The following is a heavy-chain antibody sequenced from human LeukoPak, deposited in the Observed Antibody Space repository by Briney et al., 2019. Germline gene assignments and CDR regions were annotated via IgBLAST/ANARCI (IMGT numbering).Heavy chain of an antibody. V-gene: IGHV3-21*01. CDR1: GFTFSSYG. J-gene: IGHJ6*02. D-gene: IGHD5-18*01. CDR3: ARDRKKDTAMVHYYGMDV. Sequence: GGSLRLSCAASGFTFSSYGMHWVRQAPGKGLEWVSSISSSSSYIYYADSVKGRFTISRDNAKNSLYLQMNSLRAEDTAVYYCARDRKKDTAMVHYYGMDVWGQGTTVTVSS. CDR2: ISSSSSYI.